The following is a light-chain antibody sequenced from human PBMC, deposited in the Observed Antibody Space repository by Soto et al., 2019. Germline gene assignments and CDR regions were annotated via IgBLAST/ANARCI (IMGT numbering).Light chain of an antibody. Sequence: EIVMTQSPATLSVSPGERATLSCRASQSVSSNLAWYQQKPGQAPRLLIYGASTRATGIPARFSGSGSGTEFTLTISSLQSEDFAVYYCQQYNKWPSITFGQGTRLENK. CDR2: GAS. CDR1: QSVSSN. CDR3: QQYNKWPSIT. J-gene: IGKJ5*01. V-gene: IGKV3-15*01.